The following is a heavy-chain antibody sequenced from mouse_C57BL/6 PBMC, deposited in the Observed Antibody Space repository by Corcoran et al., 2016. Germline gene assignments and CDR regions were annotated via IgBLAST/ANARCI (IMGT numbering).Heavy chain of an antibody. CDR1: GYTFTDYY. J-gene: IGHJ3*01. V-gene: IGHV1-26*01. Sequence: EVQLQQSGPELVKPGASVKISCKASGYTFTDYYMNWVKQSHGKSLEWIGDINPNNGGTSYNQKFKGKATLTVDKSSSTAYMELRSLTSEDSAVYYCARPYYGSPWFAYWGQGTLVTVSA. D-gene: IGHD1-1*01. CDR3: ARPYYGSPWFAY. CDR2: INPNNGGT.